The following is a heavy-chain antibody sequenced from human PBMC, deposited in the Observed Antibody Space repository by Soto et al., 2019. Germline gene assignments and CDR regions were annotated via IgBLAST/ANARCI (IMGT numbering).Heavy chain of an antibody. V-gene: IGHV4-59*11. J-gene: IGHJ3*02. CDR2: VYYSGAT. CDR1: GGSLTDHY. CDR3: ARGNDWKSSTFDI. Sequence: QVQLQESGPGLVKPSETLSLTCTVAGGSLTDHYWNWFRQSPGRGLPWIGYVYYSGATSYNPSLTSRVTMTVDTSKNQFSLKLRSVTAADTAVYFCARGNDWKSSTFDIWGQGTMVSVSS. D-gene: IGHD2-21*01.